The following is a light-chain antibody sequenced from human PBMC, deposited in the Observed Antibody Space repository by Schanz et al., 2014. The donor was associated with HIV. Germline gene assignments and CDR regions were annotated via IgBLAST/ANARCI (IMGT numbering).Light chain of an antibody. CDR3: SSYAGRNNLVV. J-gene: IGLJ2*01. CDR1: RNDVGTYNL. V-gene: IGLV2-23*02. CDR2: EVT. Sequence: QSALTQPASVSGSPGQSITISCTGTRNDVGTYNLVSWYQQHPGKAPQLMIYEVTKRPSGVSDRFSGSKSDNTASLTISGLQAEDEADYYCSSYAGRNNLVVFGGGTKLTVL.